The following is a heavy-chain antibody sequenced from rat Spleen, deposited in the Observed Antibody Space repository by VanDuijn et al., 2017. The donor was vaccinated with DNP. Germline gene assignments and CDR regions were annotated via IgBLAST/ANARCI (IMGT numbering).Heavy chain of an antibody. V-gene: IGHV1-43*01. J-gene: IGHJ1*01. CDR3: DRRRLPYLYFDF. D-gene: IGHD1-4*01. Sequence: QVQLQQSGAELAKPGSSVKISCKASGYTFTNDYIGWIKQATGQGLEFIGYINPGRGGTNYNEKFKGKATLTVDTSSNTAFMQLSSLTPDDSAVYYCDRRRLPYLYFDFWGPGTMVTVSS. CDR1: GYTFTNDY. CDR2: INPGRGGT.